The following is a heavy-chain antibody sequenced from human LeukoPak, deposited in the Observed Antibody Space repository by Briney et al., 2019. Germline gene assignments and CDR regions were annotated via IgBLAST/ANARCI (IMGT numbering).Heavy chain of an antibody. V-gene: IGHV3-23*01. Sequence: GGSLRLSCAASGFTFSSYAMSWVRQAPGKGLEWVSAISGSGGSTYYADSVKGRFTISRDNSKNTLYLQMNSLRAEDTALYYCAKDSSSSENYYYMDVWGKGTTVTVSS. CDR1: GFTFSSYA. CDR2: ISGSGGST. CDR3: AKDSSSSENYYYMDV. J-gene: IGHJ6*03. D-gene: IGHD6-6*01.